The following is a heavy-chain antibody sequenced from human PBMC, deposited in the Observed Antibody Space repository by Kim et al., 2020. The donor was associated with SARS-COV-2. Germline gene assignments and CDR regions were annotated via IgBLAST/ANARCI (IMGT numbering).Heavy chain of an antibody. V-gene: IGHV1-3*01. CDR3: AGDTVAGTYYFDY. J-gene: IGHJ4*02. Sequence: YSQKFQGRVTLTRDTSASTAYMGLSSLRSEDPAVYYCAGDTVAGTYYFDYWGQGTLVTVSS. D-gene: IGHD6-19*01.